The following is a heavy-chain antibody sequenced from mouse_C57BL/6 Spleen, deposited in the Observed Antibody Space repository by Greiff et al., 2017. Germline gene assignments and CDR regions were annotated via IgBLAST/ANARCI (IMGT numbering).Heavy chain of an antibody. CDR1: GYTFTSYW. D-gene: IGHD1-1*01. J-gene: IGHJ1*03. CDR3: AREGNSCSSYGWYFDV. Sequence: QVQLQQPGAELVKPGASVKMSCQASGYTFTSYWITWVKQRPGQGLEWIGDIYPGSGSTNYNEKCKGKATLTVDTSASTAYMQLSSLTSEDSAVYYCAREGNSCSSYGWYFDVWGTGITVTVSS. V-gene: IGHV1-55*01. CDR2: IYPGSGST.